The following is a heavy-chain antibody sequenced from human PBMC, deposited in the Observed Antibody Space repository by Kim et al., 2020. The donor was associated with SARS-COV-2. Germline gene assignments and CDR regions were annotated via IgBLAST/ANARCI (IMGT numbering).Heavy chain of an antibody. J-gene: IGHJ6*02. D-gene: IGHD1-26*01. V-gene: IGHV5-51*01. CDR2: IYPGDSDT. Sequence: GESLKISCKGSGYSFTSYWIGWVRQMPGKGLEWMGIIYPGDSDTRYIPSFQGQVTISADKSISTAYLQWSSLKASDTAMYYCARRGYSGSYGGFHYGMDVWGQGTTVTVSS. CDR3: ARRGYSGSYGGFHYGMDV. CDR1: GYSFTSYW.